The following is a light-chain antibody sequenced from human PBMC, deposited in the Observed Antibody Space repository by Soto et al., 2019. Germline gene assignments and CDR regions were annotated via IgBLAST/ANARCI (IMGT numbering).Light chain of an antibody. CDR3: HQYVSSLT. J-gene: IGKJ4*01. CDR1: QSVIKTY. Sequence: EIVLTQSPGTLSLSPGERATLSCRASQSVIKTYLAWYQQKPCQAPRLLIYGASSRASGIPDRFRGSVSGTVFTLTICRVEPHDFAVYHFHQYVSSLTFGGGTKVEIK. V-gene: IGKV3-20*01. CDR2: GAS.